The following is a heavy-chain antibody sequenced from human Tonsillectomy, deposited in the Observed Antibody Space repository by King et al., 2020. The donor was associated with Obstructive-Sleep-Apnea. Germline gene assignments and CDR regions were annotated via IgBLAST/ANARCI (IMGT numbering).Heavy chain of an antibody. CDR2: IYYSGST. CDR1: GGSISSYY. J-gene: IGHJ4*02. V-gene: IGHV4-59*01. D-gene: IGHD6-19*01. Sequence: QLQLQESGPGLVKPSETLSLTCTVSGGSISSYYWSWIRQPPGKGLEWIGYIYYSGSTSYNPSLKSRVTISVDTSKNQFSLKLSSVTAADTAVYYCARHGGSGWYEVDYWGQGTLVTVSS. CDR3: ARHGGSGWYEVDY.